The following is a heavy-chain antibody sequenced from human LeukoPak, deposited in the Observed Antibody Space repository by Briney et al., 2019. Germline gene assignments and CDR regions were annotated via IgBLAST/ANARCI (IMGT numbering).Heavy chain of an antibody. CDR2: IKQDGSEK. J-gene: IGHJ4*02. D-gene: IGHD7-27*01. Sequence: GGSLRLSCAASATSGFTFSNHWMSWVRQAPGKGLERVANIKQDGSEKYYVDSVKGRFSISRDNAENSLYLQMNSLRAEDTAVYYCGRTGDLSDYWGQGTLVTVSS. V-gene: IGHV3-7*01. CDR1: GFTFSNHW. CDR3: GRTGDLSDY.